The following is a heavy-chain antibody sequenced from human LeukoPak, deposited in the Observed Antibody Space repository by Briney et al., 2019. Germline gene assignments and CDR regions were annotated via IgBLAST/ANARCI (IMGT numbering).Heavy chain of an antibody. J-gene: IGHJ4*02. CDR1: GFTFSSYG. CDR3: AKDGQL. Sequence: PGGSLRLSCVVSGFTFSSYGMSWVPQAPGKGLEWVSGISGSGGNTYYADSVKGRVTISRDNSKNTLYLQMNSLRAGDTAVYYCAKDGQLRGQGTLVTVSS. CDR2: ISGSGGNT. V-gene: IGHV3-23*01. D-gene: IGHD5-24*01.